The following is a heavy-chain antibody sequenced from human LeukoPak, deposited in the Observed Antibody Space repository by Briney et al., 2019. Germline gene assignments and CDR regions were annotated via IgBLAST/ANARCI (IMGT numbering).Heavy chain of an antibody. CDR2: INHNGNVN. V-gene: IGHV3-7*03. D-gene: IGHD2-2*01. J-gene: IGHJ4*02. CDR1: EFTFSSYW. CDR3: ARESTGGWDFDF. Sequence: GGSLRLSCAASEFTFSSYWMNWARQAPGKGLEWVASINHNGNVNYYVDSVKGRFTISRDNSKNTLYLQMNSLKAEDTAVYYCARESTGGWDFDFWGQGTLVTVSS.